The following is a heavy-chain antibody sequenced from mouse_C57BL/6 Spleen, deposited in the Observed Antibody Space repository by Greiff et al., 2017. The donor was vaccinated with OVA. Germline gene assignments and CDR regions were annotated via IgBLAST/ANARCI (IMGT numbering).Heavy chain of an antibody. CDR3: AGTLYFDV. Sequence: EVKVVESGGGLVKPGGSLKLSCAASGFTFSSYAMSWVRQTPEKRLEWVATISDGGSYTYYPDNVKGRFTISRDNAKNNLYLQMSHLKSEDTAMYYCAGTLYFDVWGTGTTVTVSS. CDR2: ISDGGSYT. J-gene: IGHJ1*03. CDR1: GFTFSSYA. V-gene: IGHV5-4*03.